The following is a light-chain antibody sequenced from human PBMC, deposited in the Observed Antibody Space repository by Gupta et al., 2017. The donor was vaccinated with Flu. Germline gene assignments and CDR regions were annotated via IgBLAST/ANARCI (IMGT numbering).Light chain of an antibody. J-gene: IGLJ2*01. CDR2: VTSDGSR. Sequence: QVVLTHPPYASASLGASVTLTCPLITGHSNSAVAWHQPQPEKGPRYLMKVTSDGSRTRGEGIPDRFSGSSSGVDRYLTISSLQSEDEGDYYCQAWGTGPVFGGGTRLTVL. CDR1: TGHSNSA. V-gene: IGLV4-69*01. CDR3: QAWGTGPV.